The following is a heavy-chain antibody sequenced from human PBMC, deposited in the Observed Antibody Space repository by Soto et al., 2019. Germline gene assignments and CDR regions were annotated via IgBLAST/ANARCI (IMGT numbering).Heavy chain of an antibody. CDR1: GYTFTSYG. CDR3: ARFPSIAEGYFDY. J-gene: IGHJ4*02. V-gene: IGHV1-18*01. CDR2: ISAYNGNT. D-gene: IGHD6-6*01. Sequence: QVQLVQSGAEVKEPGASVKVSCKTSGYTFTSYGISWVRQAPGQGLEWVGWISAYNGNTNYAQKPQGRVIMTTDTPTSTAYMALRSLRSDDTAVYYCARFPSIAEGYFDYWGQGTLVTVSS.